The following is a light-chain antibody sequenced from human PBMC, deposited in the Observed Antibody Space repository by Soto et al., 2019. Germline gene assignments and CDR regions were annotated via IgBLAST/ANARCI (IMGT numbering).Light chain of an antibody. V-gene: IGKV1-39*01. CDR1: QTIGTS. CDR3: QQSYNTPRT. CDR2: AAS. J-gene: IGKJ1*01. Sequence: DIPMTQSPSSLSASVGDRVTIPCRASQTIGTSLNWYQQKPGKAPNLLIYAASSLPSGVPSRFSGSGSGTDFTLTISSLQPEDFATYYCQQSYNTPRTFGQGTKVEIK.